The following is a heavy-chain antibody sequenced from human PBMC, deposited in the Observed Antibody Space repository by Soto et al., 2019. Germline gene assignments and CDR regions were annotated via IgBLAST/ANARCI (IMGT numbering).Heavy chain of an antibody. V-gene: IGHV4-31*03. D-gene: IGHD2-21*01. Sequence: QVHLQESGPGLVRPSQTLSLTCNVSGASVSDSEYYWTWIRQFPGKGLEWIGYVYYSGSTFYNPSLKSRVSVSLDTSKNQFFLNLNSVTAADTAVYYCATADWLLLRRFDFWGQGILVTVSS. CDR2: VYYSGST. CDR1: GASVSDSEYY. J-gene: IGHJ4*02. CDR3: ATADWLLLRRFDF.